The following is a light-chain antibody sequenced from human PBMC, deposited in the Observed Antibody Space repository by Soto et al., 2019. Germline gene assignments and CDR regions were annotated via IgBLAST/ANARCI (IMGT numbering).Light chain of an antibody. CDR1: QSVSSSY. CDR3: HQYGTSPTWT. V-gene: IGKV3-20*01. J-gene: IGKJ1*01. Sequence: EIVLTQSPGTLSLSPGERATLSCRASQSVSSSYLAWDQQKPGQAPRLLIYGASSRATGIPDRFSGSGSGTDFTLTISRLEPEDFAVYYCHQYGTSPTWTFGQGTKVEIK. CDR2: GAS.